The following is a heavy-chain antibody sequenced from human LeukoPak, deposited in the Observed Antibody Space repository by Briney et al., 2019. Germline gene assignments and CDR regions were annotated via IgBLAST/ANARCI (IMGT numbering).Heavy chain of an antibody. D-gene: IGHD5-24*01. J-gene: IGHJ4*02. V-gene: IGHV3-30*04. CDR3: ARGVKMATIDY. Sequence: GGSLRLSCAASGFTFSSYAMHWVRQAPGKGLEWVAVISYDGSNKYYADSVKGRFTISRDNSKNTLYLQMNSLRAEDTAVYYCARGVKMATIDYWGQGTLVTVSS. CDR2: ISYDGSNK. CDR1: GFTFSSYA.